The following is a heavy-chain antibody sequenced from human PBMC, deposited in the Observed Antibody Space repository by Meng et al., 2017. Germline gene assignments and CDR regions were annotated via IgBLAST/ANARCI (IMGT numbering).Heavy chain of an antibody. Sequence: HAGAVAETTWASVKVSRNASPACCRSCGISRVRMPPGQVLERIGGIIPIIGTANYTQKFQGRVTITADEATSTAYMELSILRSEDTAVYYCAIEVQLERPLVGKNWYFDLWGRGTLVTVSS. D-gene: IGHD1-1*01. CDR1: PACCRSCG. CDR2: IIPIIGTA. V-gene: IGHV1-69*01. J-gene: IGHJ2*01. CDR3: AIEVQLERPLVGKNWYFDL.